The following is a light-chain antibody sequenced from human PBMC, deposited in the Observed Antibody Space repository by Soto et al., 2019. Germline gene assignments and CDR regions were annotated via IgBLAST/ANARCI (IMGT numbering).Light chain of an antibody. Sequence: DIQMTQSPSTLYASVGDRVTITCRASQSISDWLAWYQQKPGEAPQLLIHRASNLKSGVPSRFSGTGFGTEFTLTLSSLQPTDFATYYCQQYDSHTRTFGQGTRVEVK. CDR3: QQYDSHTRT. V-gene: IGKV1-5*03. CDR2: RAS. J-gene: IGKJ1*01. CDR1: QSISDW.